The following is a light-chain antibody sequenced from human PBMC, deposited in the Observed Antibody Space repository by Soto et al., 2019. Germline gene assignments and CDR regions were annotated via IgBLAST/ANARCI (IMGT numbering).Light chain of an antibody. CDR2: GAS. CDR1: QSVSSN. Sequence: IVMTQSPATLSVSPGESATLSCRASQSVSSNLAWYQQKPGQAPRLLIYGASTRVTGISARFSGSGSGTEFALTIRRLQSEDFAVYYCQQHNSWPWTFGQRTKV. J-gene: IGKJ1*01. V-gene: IGKV3-15*01. CDR3: QQHNSWPWT.